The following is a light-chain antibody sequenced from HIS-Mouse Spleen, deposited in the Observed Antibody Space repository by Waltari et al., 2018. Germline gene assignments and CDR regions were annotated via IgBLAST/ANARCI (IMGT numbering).Light chain of an antibody. Sequence: QSALTQPASVSGSPGQSITIPCTGTSSDVGSYNLVSWYQQHPAKAPKLMIYAGSKRPSWLSNRFSGSKSGNTASLTISGLQAEDEADYYCCSYAGSSTYVFGTGTKVTVL. J-gene: IGLJ1*01. CDR3: CSYAGSSTYV. CDR2: AGS. V-gene: IGLV2-23*01. CDR1: SSDVGSYNL.